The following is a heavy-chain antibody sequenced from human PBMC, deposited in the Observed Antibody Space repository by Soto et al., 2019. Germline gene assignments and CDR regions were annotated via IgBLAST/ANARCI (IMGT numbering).Heavy chain of an antibody. J-gene: IGHJ4*02. D-gene: IGHD5-18*01. V-gene: IGHV3-30*18. CDR1: GFTFSSYG. CDR3: AKEKRAYSYGGPFDY. Sequence: PGGSLRLSCAASGFTFSSYGMHWVRQAPGKGLEWVAVISYDGSVKGRFTISRDNSKNTLYLQMNSLRPEDTAVYYCAKEKRAYSYGGPFDYWGQGTLVT. CDR2: ISYDG.